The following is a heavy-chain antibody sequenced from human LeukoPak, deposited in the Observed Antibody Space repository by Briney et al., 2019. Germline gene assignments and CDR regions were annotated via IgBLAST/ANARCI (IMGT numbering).Heavy chain of an antibody. J-gene: IGHJ5*02. D-gene: IGHD5-12*01. Sequence: ASVKVSCKPSEYTFTTYDINWVRQATGQGLEWMGWMNPKSGNAGYAQKLQGRGPMTWDSSTSTAYMELSSLRSEDTAVYYCARMEYSGYDSRTNWFDPWGQGTLVTVSS. V-gene: IGHV1-8*02. CDR3: ARMEYSGYDSRTNWFDP. CDR1: EYTFTTYD. CDR2: MNPKSGNA.